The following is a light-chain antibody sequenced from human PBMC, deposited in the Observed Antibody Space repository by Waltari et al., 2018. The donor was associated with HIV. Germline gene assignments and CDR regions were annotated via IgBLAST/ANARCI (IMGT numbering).Light chain of an antibody. V-gene: IGLV2-14*01. CDR2: EVS. CDR1: SSDVGGYNS. J-gene: IGLJ2*01. CDR3: SSYTSSNTLVV. Sequence: QSALTQPASVSGSPGQSITISCTGTSSDVGGYNSVSWYQQHPGKAPKLMIYEVSNRPSGVSNRFSGSNSGNTTSLTISGLQAEDEADYYCSSYTSSNTLVVFGGGTKLTVL.